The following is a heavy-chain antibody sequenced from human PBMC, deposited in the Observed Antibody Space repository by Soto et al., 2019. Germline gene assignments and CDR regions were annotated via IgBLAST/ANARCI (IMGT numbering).Heavy chain of an antibody. D-gene: IGHD5-12*01. CDR1: VVSVSRGDYY. CDR3: ASIPVDPYPTNRFDP. Sequence: PSETLSLTCTVSVVSVSRGDYYCSWIRQPPGKGLEWIGYIYYSGSTNYNPSLKSRVSISLDTSKNQFSLRLTSVTAADTAVYYCASIPVDPYPTNRFDPWGQATLVTVSS. CDR2: IYYSGST. V-gene: IGHV4-61*08. J-gene: IGHJ5*02.